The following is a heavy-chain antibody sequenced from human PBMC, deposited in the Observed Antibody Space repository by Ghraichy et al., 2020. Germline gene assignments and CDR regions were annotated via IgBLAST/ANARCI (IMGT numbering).Heavy chain of an antibody. D-gene: IGHD3-9*01. J-gene: IGHJ3*02. CDR1: GGSISSGGYS. CDR3: ARVRSHYDILTGHIIRGDAFDI. V-gene: IGHV4-30-2*01. CDR2: IYHSGST. Sequence: SETLSLTCAVSGGSISSGGYSWSWIRQPPGKGLEWIGYIYHSGSTYYNPSLKSRVTISVDRSKNQFSLKLSSVTAADTAVYYCARVRSHYDILTGHIIRGDAFDIWGQGTMVTVSS.